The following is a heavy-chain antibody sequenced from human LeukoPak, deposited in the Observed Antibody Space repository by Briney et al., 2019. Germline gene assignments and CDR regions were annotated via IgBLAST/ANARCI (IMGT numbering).Heavy chain of an antibody. V-gene: IGHV3-23*01. CDR3: AREAPFVSQLWFGELKGGWFDP. CDR2: ISGGGDRT. J-gene: IGHJ5*02. D-gene: IGHD3-10*01. Sequence: PGGSLRLSCAASRFIFDTYAMSWVRQAPGKGLEWVSSISGGGDRTYYADSVKGRFTISRDNSKNTLYLQMNSLRAEDTAVYYCAREAPFVSQLWFGELKGGWFDPWGQGTLVTVSS. CDR1: RFIFDTYA.